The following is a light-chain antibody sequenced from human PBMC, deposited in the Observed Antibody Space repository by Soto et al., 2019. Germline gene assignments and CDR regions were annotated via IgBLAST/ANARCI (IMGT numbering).Light chain of an antibody. Sequence: EIVLTQSPVTLSLSPGDRATLSCRASQTVSTYLAWYQQKPGQAPRLLIYDASNRATGIPATFSGSVSGTDFTLTISILEPEDFAVYYCQQRNNWPPDITFGQGTRLDIK. CDR3: QQRNNWPPDIT. CDR2: DAS. V-gene: IGKV3-11*01. J-gene: IGKJ5*01. CDR1: QTVSTY.